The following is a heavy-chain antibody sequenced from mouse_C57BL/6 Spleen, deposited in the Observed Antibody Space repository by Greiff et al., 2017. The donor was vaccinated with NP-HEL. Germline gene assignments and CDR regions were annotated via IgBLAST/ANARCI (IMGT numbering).Heavy chain of an antibody. CDR3: ARNFEGSPMDY. D-gene: IGHD6-1*01. V-gene: IGHV2-2*01. CDR1: GFSLTSYG. CDR2: IWRGGST. J-gene: IGHJ4*01. Sequence: VMLVESGPGLVQPSQSLSITCTVSGFSLTSYGVHWVRQSPGKGLEWLGVIWRGGSTDYNAAFISRLSISTDNSTCHASFKMNSLQADDAAIDYCARNFEGSPMDYWGQGTSVTVST.